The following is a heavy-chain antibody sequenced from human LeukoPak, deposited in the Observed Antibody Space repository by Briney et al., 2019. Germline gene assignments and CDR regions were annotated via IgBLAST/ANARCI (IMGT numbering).Heavy chain of an antibody. CDR3: ARVYQSSGISSGYFDY. J-gene: IGHJ4*02. Sequence: SSETLSLTCTVSVHSISSYYGSWLREPAGKGVEWIRLIYSSGSTSYNPSLKCRVTMSVDTSKSQVSLKLTSATAADTAMYHCARVYQSSGISSGYFDYWGQGTLVTVSS. V-gene: IGHV4-4*07. CDR1: VHSISSYY. D-gene: IGHD4-23*01. CDR2: IYSSGST.